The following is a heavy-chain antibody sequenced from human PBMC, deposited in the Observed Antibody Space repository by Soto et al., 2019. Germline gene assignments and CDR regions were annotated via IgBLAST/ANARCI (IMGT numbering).Heavy chain of an antibody. V-gene: IGHV5-51*01. CDR3: ARHSSQKPDCSGGSCYSYYYYGMDV. J-gene: IGHJ6*02. CDR1: GYSFTSYW. D-gene: IGHD2-15*01. CDR2: IYPGDSDT. Sequence: PGESLKISCKRSGYSFTSYWIGWVRQMHGKGLAWIGIIYPGDSDTRYSPSIQGQCTISADKSISTAYLQWSSLKASDTAMYYCARHSSQKPDCSGGSCYSYYYYGMDVWGQGTTVTVSS.